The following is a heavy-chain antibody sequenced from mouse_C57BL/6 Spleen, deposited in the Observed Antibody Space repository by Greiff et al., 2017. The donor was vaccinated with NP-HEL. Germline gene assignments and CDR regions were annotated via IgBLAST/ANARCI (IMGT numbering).Heavy chain of an antibody. V-gene: IGHV1-9*01. J-gene: IGHJ3*01. Sequence: QVQLKQSGAELMKPGASVKLSCKATGYTFTGYWIEWVKQRPGHGLEWIGEILPGSGSTNYNEKFKGKATFTAATSSNTAYMQLRSLTTEDSAIYYCAKSGDYDSNYGLAYWGKGTLVTVSA. CDR3: AKSGDYDSNYGLAY. D-gene: IGHD2-5*01. CDR2: ILPGSGST. CDR1: GYTFTGYW.